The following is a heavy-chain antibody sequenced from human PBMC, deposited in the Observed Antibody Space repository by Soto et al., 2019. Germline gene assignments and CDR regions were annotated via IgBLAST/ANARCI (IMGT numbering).Heavy chain of an antibody. D-gene: IGHD1-7*01. Sequence: QVQLVQSGAEVKKPGSSVKVSCKASGGTFSSYAISWVRQAPGQGREWMGGIIPIFGTANYAQKFQGRVTITADESTSTAYMELSSLRSEDTAVYYCARDEGITGTTGSWGSPPHYYYYYGMDVWGQGTTVTVSS. J-gene: IGHJ6*02. CDR2: IIPIFGTA. CDR1: GGTFSSYA. CDR3: ARDEGITGTTGSWGSPPHYYYYYGMDV. V-gene: IGHV1-69*01.